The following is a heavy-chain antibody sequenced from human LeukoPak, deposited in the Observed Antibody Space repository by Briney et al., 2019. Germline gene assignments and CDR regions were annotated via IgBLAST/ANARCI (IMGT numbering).Heavy chain of an antibody. CDR3: ARGEQWLDY. D-gene: IGHD6-19*01. CDR2: ISKDDGRNT. CDR1: GFTFGAYA. Sequence: GGSLRLSCAASGFTFGAYAMHWVRQAPGRGLEWVSVISKDDGRNTYYADSVKGRFTLSRDNSKNTLYVQMNSLRAEDTAVYYCARGEQWLDYWGQGTLVTVSS. J-gene: IGHJ4*02. V-gene: IGHV3-23*01.